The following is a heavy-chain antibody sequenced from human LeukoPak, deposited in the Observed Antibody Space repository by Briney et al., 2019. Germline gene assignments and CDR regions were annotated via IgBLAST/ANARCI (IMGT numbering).Heavy chain of an antibody. Sequence: GGSLRLSCAASGFTFSSYEMHWVRQAPGKGLEWVSYISSSGSTIYYADSVKGRFTISRDNAKNSLYLQMNSLRAEDTAVYYCAKSRGYSYDDAFDIWGQGTMVTVSS. V-gene: IGHV3-48*03. CDR2: ISSSGSTI. D-gene: IGHD5-18*01. CDR1: GFTFSSYE. J-gene: IGHJ3*02. CDR3: AKSRGYSYDDAFDI.